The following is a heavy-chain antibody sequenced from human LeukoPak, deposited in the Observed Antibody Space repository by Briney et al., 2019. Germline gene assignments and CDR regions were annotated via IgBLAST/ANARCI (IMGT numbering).Heavy chain of an antibody. D-gene: IGHD2-2*01. CDR3: ALRYCTSTSCYPYFDY. CDR2: INNDGSST. Sequence: GGSLRLSCAASGLTFNSYWMHWVRQAPGKGLVWVSRINNDGSSTNYADSVKGRFTTSRDNAKNTLYLQMNSLRAEDTAVYYCALRYCTSTSCYPYFDYWGQGTVVTVSS. CDR1: GLTFNSYW. V-gene: IGHV3-74*01. J-gene: IGHJ4*02.